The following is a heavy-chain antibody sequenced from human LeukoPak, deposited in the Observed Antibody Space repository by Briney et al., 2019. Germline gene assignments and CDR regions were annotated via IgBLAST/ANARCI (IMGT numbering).Heavy chain of an antibody. Sequence: GASVKVSCKASGYTFTGYYMHWVRQAPGQGLEWMGWINPNSGGTNYAQKFQGRVTMTRDTSISTAYMELSRLRSDDTAVYYCARGLPGYSSGWYDYWGQGTLVTVSS. CDR2: INPNSGGT. D-gene: IGHD6-19*01. V-gene: IGHV1-2*02. J-gene: IGHJ4*02. CDR1: GYTFTGYY. CDR3: ARGLPGYSSGWYDY.